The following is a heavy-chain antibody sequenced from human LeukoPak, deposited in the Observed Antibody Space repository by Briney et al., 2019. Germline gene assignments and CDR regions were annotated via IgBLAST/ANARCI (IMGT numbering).Heavy chain of an antibody. V-gene: IGHV3-30*18. Sequence: GGSLRLSCAASGFTFSGYGMHWVRQAPGKGLEWVAVISYDGSNKYYADSVKGRFTISRDNSKNTLYLQMNSLRAEDTAVYYCAKGGASGRLFDYWGQGTLVTVSS. CDR3: AKGGASGRLFDY. CDR1: GFTFSGYG. D-gene: IGHD6-19*01. CDR2: ISYDGSNK. J-gene: IGHJ4*02.